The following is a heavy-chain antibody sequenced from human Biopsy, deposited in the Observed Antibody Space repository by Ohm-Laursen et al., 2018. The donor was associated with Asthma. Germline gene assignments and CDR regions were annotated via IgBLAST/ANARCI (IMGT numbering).Heavy chain of an antibody. Sequence: SLRLSCAASGFTFSIYDIRWVRQAPGKGLEWVAVISYDGGNKFYGDSVKGRFTLSGDNSRNTLYLQMNSLRVEDTAIYYCARTHERWTSIQDDALDIWGQGTMVIVSS. CDR1: GFTFSIYD. CDR2: ISYDGGNK. V-gene: IGHV3-30*03. J-gene: IGHJ3*02. D-gene: IGHD4-23*01. CDR3: ARTHERWTSIQDDALDI.